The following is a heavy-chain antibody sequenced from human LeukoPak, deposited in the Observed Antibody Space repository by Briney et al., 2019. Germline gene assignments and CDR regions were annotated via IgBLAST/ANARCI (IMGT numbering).Heavy chain of an antibody. D-gene: IGHD4-17*01. CDR2: INHSGST. J-gene: IGHJ6*03. CDR3: ARHAPYGDFYYYYYMDV. V-gene: IGHV4-34*01. CDR1: GGSFSGYY. Sequence: SETLSLTCAVYGGSFSGYYWSWIRQPPGKGLEWIGEINHSGSTNYNPSLKSRVTISVDTSKNQFSLKLSSVTAADTAVYYCARHAPYGDFYYYYYMDVWGKGTTVTISS.